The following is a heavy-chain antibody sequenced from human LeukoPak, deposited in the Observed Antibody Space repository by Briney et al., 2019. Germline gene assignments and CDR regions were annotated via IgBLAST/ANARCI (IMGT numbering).Heavy chain of an antibody. CDR1: GGSISSYYW. CDR3: AHAPYYDFWSGYPPFNY. D-gene: IGHD3-3*01. CDR2: IYWNDDT. J-gene: IGHJ4*02. V-gene: IGHV2-5*01. Sequence: TLSLTCTVSGGSISSYYWSWIRQPPGKALEWLALIYWNDDTRYSPSLKNRLTITKDTSKKQVVLTMTNMDPVDTATYYCAHAPYYDFWSGYPPFNYWGQGTLVTVSS.